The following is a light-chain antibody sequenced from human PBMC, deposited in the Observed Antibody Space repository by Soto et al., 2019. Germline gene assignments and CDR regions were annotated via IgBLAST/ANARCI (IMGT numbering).Light chain of an antibody. J-gene: IGLJ3*02. Sequence: QSVLTQPPSVSVAPGQRVTISCTGSSSNIGAGYDVHWYQQLPGTAPKLLIYGNSNRPSGVPDRFSGSKSGTSASLAITGLQYEDEADYSCQSYDSSLSVWVFGGGTKLTVL. V-gene: IGLV1-40*01. CDR2: GNS. CDR3: QSYDSSLSVWV. CDR1: SSNIGAGYD.